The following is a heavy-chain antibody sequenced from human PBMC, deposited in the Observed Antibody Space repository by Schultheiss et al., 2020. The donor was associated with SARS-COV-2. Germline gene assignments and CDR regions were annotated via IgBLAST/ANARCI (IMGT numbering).Heavy chain of an antibody. CDR3: ATCFNHPSSGTSLTDYYYYMDV. D-gene: IGHD1-1*01. J-gene: IGHJ6*03. CDR1: GYTFTSYG. CDR2: ISAYNGNT. Sequence: ASVKVSCKASGYTFTSYGISWVRQAPGQGLEWMGWISAYNGNTNYAQKLQGRVTMTTDTSTSTAYMELRSLRSEDTAVYYCATCFNHPSSGTSLTDYYYYMDVWGKGTTVTVSS. V-gene: IGHV1-18*01.